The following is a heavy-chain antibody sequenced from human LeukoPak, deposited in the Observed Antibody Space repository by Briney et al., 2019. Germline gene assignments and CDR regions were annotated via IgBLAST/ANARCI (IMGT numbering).Heavy chain of an antibody. J-gene: IGHJ4*02. CDR1: NYSISSGYY. V-gene: IGHV4-38-2*02. CDR3: ARVWVGYPGGY. CDR2: IYHSGNT. D-gene: IGHD3-16*01. Sequence: PSDTLSLTCSVSNYSISSGYYWGWIRQPPGKGLEWIGSIYHSGNTYYNPSLKGRVTISVDTSKNQISLKLNSVTAADTAVYYCARVWVGYPGGYWGQGTLVTVSS.